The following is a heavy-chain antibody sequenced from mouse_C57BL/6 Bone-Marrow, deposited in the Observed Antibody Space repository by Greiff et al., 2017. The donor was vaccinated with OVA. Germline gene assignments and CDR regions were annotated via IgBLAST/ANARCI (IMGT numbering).Heavy chain of an antibody. Sequence: EVQLQQSGAELVRPGASVKLSCTASGFNIKDDYMHWVKQRPEQGLEWIGWLDPENGDTEYASKFQGKATITADTSSNTAYLQLSSLTSEDTAVYYCTTGDYDWFAYWGQGTLVTVSA. CDR3: TTGDYDWFAY. D-gene: IGHD2-4*01. V-gene: IGHV14-4*01. CDR2: LDPENGDT. J-gene: IGHJ3*01. CDR1: GFNIKDDY.